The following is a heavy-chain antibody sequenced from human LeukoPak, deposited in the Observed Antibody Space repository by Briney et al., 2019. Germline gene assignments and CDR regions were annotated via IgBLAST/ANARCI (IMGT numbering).Heavy chain of an antibody. V-gene: IGHV4-59*01. CDR1: GGSISSYY. J-gene: IGHJ4*02. Sequence: SETLSLTCTVSGGSISSYYWSWIRQPPGKGPEWIGYIYYSGSTNYNPSLKSRVTISVDTSKNQFSLKLSSVTAADTAVYYCVRGRDDSYFDYWGQGTLVTVSP. CDR3: VRGRDDSYFDY. D-gene: IGHD3-3*01. CDR2: IYYSGST.